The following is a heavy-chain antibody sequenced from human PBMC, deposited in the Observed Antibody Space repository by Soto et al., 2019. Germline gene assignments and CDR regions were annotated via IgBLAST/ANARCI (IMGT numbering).Heavy chain of an antibody. D-gene: IGHD2-2*01. V-gene: IGHV3-30*18. Sequence: VGSLRLSGAASGFTFSSYGMHWVSQAPGKGLEWAAVISYDGSNKYYADSVKGRFTISRDNSKNTLYLQMNSLRAEDTAVYYCAKDQGIVVVPAAPPYGMDVWGQGTTVTVSS. CDR2: ISYDGSNK. CDR1: GFTFSSYG. CDR3: AKDQGIVVVPAAPPYGMDV. J-gene: IGHJ6*02.